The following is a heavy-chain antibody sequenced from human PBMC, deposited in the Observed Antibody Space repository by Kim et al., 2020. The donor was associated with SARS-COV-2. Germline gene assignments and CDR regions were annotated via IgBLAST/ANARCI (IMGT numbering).Heavy chain of an antibody. CDR2: IYYSGST. J-gene: IGHJ5*02. CDR1: GGSISSGGYY. V-gene: IGHV4-31*03. Sequence: SETLSLTCTVSGGSISSGGYYWSWIRQHPGKGLEWIGYIYYSGSTYYNPSLKSRVTISVDTSKNQFSLKLGSVTAADTAVYYCARAGSWVTMVRGEGHAFDPWGQGTLVTVSS. CDR3: ARAGSWVTMVRGEGHAFDP. D-gene: IGHD3-10*01.